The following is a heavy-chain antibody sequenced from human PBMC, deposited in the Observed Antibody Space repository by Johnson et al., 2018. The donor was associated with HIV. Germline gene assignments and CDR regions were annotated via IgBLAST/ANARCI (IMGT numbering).Heavy chain of an antibody. Sequence: VQLVESGGGLVRPGGSLRLSCAASGFIVSSNYMSWVRQAPGKGLEWVSVLYSGGSTYYADSVKGRFTISRDNSKNTLYLQMNSLRAEDTAGYYCARASDGFDIWGQGTMVTVSS. V-gene: IGHV3-66*01. CDR2: LYSGGST. CDR3: ARASDGFDI. J-gene: IGHJ3*02. CDR1: GFIVSSNY.